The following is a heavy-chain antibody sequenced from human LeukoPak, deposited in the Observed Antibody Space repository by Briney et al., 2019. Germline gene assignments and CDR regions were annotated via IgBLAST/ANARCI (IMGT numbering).Heavy chain of an antibody. CDR3: ARDGHDYGDYFFDY. CDR1: GFTFSSYA. Sequence: GGSLRLSCAASGFTFSSYAMHWVRQAPGKGLEWVGVISYDGSNKYYADSVKGRFTISRDNSKNTLYLQMNSLRAEDTAVYYCARDGHDYGDYFFDYWGQGTLVTVSS. CDR2: ISYDGSNK. V-gene: IGHV3-30-3*01. J-gene: IGHJ4*02. D-gene: IGHD4-17*01.